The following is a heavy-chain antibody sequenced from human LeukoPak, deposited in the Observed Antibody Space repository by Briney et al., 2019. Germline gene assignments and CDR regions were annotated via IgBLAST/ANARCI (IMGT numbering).Heavy chain of an antibody. CDR2: ILGNGHAS. V-gene: IGHV3-64*02. J-gene: IGHJ4*02. D-gene: IGHD6-19*01. CDR3: ARDSSSGYSFDS. Sequence: GGSLRLSCVASGFTFSSYPMHWVRQAPDKGMEYLSAILGNGHASFYADSVKGRFTISRDNSKNTLYLQMGNLRADNMAVYYCARDSSSGYSFDSWGQGTLVTVSS. CDR1: GFTFSSYP.